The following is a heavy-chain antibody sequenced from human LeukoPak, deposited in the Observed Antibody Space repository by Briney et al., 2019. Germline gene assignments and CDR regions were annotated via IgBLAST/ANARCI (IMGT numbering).Heavy chain of an antibody. J-gene: IGHJ6*02. V-gene: IGHV6-1*01. CDR3: ARSPPMVRGVNYYGMDV. CDR2: TYYRSKWYN. CDR1: GDSVSSNSAA. Sequence: SQTLSLTCAISGDSVSSNSAAWNWIRQSPSRGLEWLGRTYYRSKWYNDYAVSVKSRITINPDTSKYQFSLQLNSVTPEDTAVYYCARSPPMVRGVNYYGMDVWGQGTTVTVSS. D-gene: IGHD3-10*01.